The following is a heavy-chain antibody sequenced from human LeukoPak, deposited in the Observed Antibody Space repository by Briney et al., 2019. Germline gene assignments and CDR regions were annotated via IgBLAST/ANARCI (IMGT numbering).Heavy chain of an antibody. CDR3: ARASYGSGSPNWFDP. CDR2: ISYDGSNK. V-gene: IGHV3-30-3*01. D-gene: IGHD3-10*01. J-gene: IGHJ5*02. Sequence: GGSLRLSCVASGFTFSSYAMHWVRQAPGKGLEWVAVISYDGSNKYYADSVKGRFTISRDNSKNTLYLQMNSLRAEDTAVYYGARASYGSGSPNWFDPWGQGTLVTVSS. CDR1: GFTFSSYA.